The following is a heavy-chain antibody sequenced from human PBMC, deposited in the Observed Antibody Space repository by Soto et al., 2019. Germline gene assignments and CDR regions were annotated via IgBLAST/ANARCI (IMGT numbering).Heavy chain of an antibody. CDR3: AKGKWADSSSWSSFYL. D-gene: IGHD6-13*01. CDR2: ISYDGSNK. CDR1: GFTFSSYG. Sequence: VQLVESGGGLVQPGGSLRLSCAASGFTFSSYGMHWVRQAPGKGLEWVAVISYDGSNKYYADSVKGRFTISRDNSKNTLDLEMDSLRAEDTAVYYFAKGKWADSSSWSSFYLLGQGNLGTVSS. J-gene: IGHJ5*02. V-gene: IGHV3-30*18.